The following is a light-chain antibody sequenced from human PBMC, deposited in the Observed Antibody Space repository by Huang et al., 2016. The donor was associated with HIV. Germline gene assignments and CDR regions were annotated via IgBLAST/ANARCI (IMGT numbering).Light chain of an antibody. CDR3: QKYDSAPRT. V-gene: IGKV1-27*01. CDR1: RDISTF. J-gene: IGKJ1*01. Sequence: MTQSPPSLSASVGDRVTLTCRASRDISTFLAWYQQKPGKPPRLLLYGASILHSGVPSRFSGGGSGTNFTLTVSSLQPEDVANYYCQKYDSAPRTFGQGTKLEL. CDR2: GAS.